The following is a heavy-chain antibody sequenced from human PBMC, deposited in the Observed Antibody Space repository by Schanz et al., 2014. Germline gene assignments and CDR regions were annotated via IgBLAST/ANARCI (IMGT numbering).Heavy chain of an antibody. V-gene: IGHV3-74*01. CDR3: AMGGYQLHH. CDR2: INSDGTTT. Sequence: EVQLVESGGGLVQPGGSLRLSCAASGFTFSTYWMHWVRQAPGKGLVWVSHINSDGTTTTYADSEKGRFTISRDNAENTLYLQMNSLRVEDTAVYYCAMGGYQLHHWGQGTLVTVSS. J-gene: IGHJ4*02. D-gene: IGHD1-7*01. CDR1: GFTFSTYW.